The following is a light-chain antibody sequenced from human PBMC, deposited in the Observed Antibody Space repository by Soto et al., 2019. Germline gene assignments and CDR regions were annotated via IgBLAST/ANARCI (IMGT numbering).Light chain of an antibody. Sequence: QSALTQPPSASGSPGQSVTISCTGTSSDVGGYNYVSWYQQHPGKAPKLMIYEVSKRPSGVPDRFSGSKSGNTASLTVSGLQAEDEADYYCSSYACSIKFGLRVFGGVTKQTVL. V-gene: IGLV2-8*01. J-gene: IGLJ2*01. CDR1: SSDVGGYNY. CDR3: SSYACSIKFGLRV. CDR2: EVS.